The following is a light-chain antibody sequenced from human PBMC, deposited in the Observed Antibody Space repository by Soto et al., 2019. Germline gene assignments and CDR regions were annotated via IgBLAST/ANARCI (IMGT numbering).Light chain of an antibody. Sequence: DIQMTQSPSSLSASVGDRVTISCRASQRVSTFLNWYQEKPGKAPRLLVYDVSSLHGGVPLRFSASGYETQFTLTISSLEAEDSATYYCQQTLRYPYTFGQGTRLEI. CDR1: QRVSTF. J-gene: IGKJ2*01. CDR3: QQTLRYPYT. V-gene: IGKV1-39*01. CDR2: DVS.